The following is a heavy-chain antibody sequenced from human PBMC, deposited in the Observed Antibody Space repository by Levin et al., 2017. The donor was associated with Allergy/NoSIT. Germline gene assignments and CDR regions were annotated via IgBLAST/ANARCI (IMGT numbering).Heavy chain of an antibody. J-gene: IGHJ6*02. CDR2: MNPNSGNT. D-gene: IGHD3-3*01. V-gene: IGHV1-8*01. CDR3: ARGNMPPNYDFWSGYYTGGNPYGMDV. Sequence: GESLKISCKPSGYTFTSYDINWVRQATGQGLEWMGWMNPNSGNTGYAQKFQGRVTMTRNTAISTAYMELSSLRSEDTAVYYCARGNMPPNYDFWSGYYTGGNPYGMDVWGQGTTVTVSS. CDR1: GYTFTSYD.